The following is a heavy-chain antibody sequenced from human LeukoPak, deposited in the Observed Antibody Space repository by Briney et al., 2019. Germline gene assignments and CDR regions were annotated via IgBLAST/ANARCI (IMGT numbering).Heavy chain of an antibody. CDR2: INHSGST. CDR1: GGSFSGYY. Sequence: SETLSLTCAVYGGSFSGYYWSWIRQPPGKGLEWIGEINHSGSTNYNPSLKSRVTISVDTSKNQFSLKLSSVTAADTAVYYCARGLSGDYVPDNWFDPWGQGTLVNVSS. V-gene: IGHV4-34*01. D-gene: IGHD4-17*01. CDR3: ARGLSGDYVPDNWFDP. J-gene: IGHJ5*02.